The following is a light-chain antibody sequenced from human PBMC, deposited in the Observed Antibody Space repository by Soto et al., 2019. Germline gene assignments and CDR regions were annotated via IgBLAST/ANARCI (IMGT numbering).Light chain of an antibody. CDR2: GAS. CDR1: QSVSSSY. CDR3: QQYGSSPQMYT. Sequence: EIVLTQSPGTLSLSPGERATLSCRASQSVSSSYLAWYQQKPGQAPRLLIYGASSRATVIPDRFSGSGSGTDFTLTISRLEPEDFAVYYCQQYGSSPQMYTLGQGTKLEIK. J-gene: IGKJ2*01. V-gene: IGKV3-20*01.